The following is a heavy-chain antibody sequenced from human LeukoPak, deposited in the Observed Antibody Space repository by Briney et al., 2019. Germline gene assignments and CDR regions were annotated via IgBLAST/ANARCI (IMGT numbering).Heavy chain of an antibody. CDR2: IISSSSTI. Sequence: GSLRLSCAASGFTFTSYSTNWVRQAPGQGLDWVSYIISSSSTIYYAASVKGRFTISRDNAKNSLYLQMNSLRAEDTAVYYCAREQRTYYYDSSGYGFDYWGQGTLVTVSS. CDR1: GFTFTSYS. D-gene: IGHD3-22*01. V-gene: IGHV3-48*01. J-gene: IGHJ4*02. CDR3: AREQRTYYYDSSGYGFDY.